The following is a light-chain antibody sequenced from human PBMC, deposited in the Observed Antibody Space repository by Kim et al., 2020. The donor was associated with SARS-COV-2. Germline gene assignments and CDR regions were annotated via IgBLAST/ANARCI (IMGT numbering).Light chain of an antibody. J-gene: IGLJ3*02. CDR3: SSYAGSTTWV. Sequence: GQSITISCTGSSSDVGGYNFVSWYQQHPGKAPNLMIYDVSKWPSGVSSRFSGSKSGNTASLTISGLQAEDEADYYCSSYAGSTTWVFGGGTQLTVL. CDR1: SSDVGGYNF. CDR2: DVS. V-gene: IGLV2-14*04.